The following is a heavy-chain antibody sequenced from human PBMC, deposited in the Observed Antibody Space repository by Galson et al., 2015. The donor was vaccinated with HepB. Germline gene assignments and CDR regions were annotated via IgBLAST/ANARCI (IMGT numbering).Heavy chain of an antibody. V-gene: IGHV3-30*03. CDR2: ISYDGSNK. Sequence: SLRLSCAASGFTFSSYGMHWVRQAPGKGLEWVAVISYDGSNKYYADSVKGRFTISRDNSKNTLYLQMNSLRAEDTAVYYCARGYCSGGSCSPLSYWGQGTLVTVSS. D-gene: IGHD2-15*01. CDR3: ARGYCSGGSCSPLSY. CDR1: GFTFSSYG. J-gene: IGHJ4*02.